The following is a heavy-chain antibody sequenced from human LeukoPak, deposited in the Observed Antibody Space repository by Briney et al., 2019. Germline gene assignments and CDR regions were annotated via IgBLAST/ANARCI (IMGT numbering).Heavy chain of an antibody. CDR1: GYTFTSYG. CDR2: INPNSGGA. V-gene: IGHV1-2*06. Sequence: ASVKVSCKASGYTFTSYGISWVRQAPGQGLEWMGRINPNSGGANYAQKFQGRVTMTRDTSISTAYMELSRLRSDDTAVYYCARYITVGATYQHFDYWGQGTLLTVSS. D-gene: IGHD1-26*01. J-gene: IGHJ4*02. CDR3: ARYITVGATYQHFDY.